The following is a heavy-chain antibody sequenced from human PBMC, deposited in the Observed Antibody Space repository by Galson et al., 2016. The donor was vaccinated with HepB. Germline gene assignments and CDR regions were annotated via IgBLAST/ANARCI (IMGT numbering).Heavy chain of an antibody. CDR1: GGSISSTNYY. Sequence: SETLSLTCIVSGGSISSTNYYWNWIRQPPGKGLEWIGSIYYSGSTNHNPSLKSRVTISLDTSKNQFSLKLTSVTAADTAVYHCAGLDGAAGVFDLWGQGTMVTVSS. J-gene: IGHJ3*01. CDR2: IYYSGST. CDR3: AGLDGAAGVFDL. V-gene: IGHV4-61*01. D-gene: IGHD6-25*01.